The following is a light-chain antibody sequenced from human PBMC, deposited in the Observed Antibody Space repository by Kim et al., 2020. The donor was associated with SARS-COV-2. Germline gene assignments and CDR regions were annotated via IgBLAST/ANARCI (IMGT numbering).Light chain of an antibody. CDR1: QSISNH. CDR2: GAS. Sequence: AWEGDRVTITCRASQSISNHLAWDQQNPGKAPKLLIYGASTLQSGVPTRFSGSGAGTEFTLTISSLQPEDFATQSCQQFTICPPTFGQGTKVDIK. V-gene: IGKV1-9*01. CDR3: QQFTICPPT. J-gene: IGKJ1*01.